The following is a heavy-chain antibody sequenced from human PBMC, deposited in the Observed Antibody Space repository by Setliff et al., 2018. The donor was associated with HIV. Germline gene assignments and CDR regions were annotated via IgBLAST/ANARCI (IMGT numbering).Heavy chain of an antibody. CDR2: IYYSGST. CDR3: ARVGLDSGYDHGGPYYFDC. J-gene: IGHJ4*02. CDR1: GGSIKSGDHY. D-gene: IGHD5-12*01. V-gene: IGHV4-30-4*08. Sequence: SETLSLTCTVSGGSIKSGDHYWSWLRQPPGKGLEWIGYIYYSGSTYYNPSLKSRVTISVDTSKNHFSLKLSSVTAADTAVYYCARVGLDSGYDHGGPYYFDCWGQGALVTVSS.